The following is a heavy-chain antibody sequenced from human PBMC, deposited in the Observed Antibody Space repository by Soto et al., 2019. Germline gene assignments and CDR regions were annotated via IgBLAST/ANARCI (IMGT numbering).Heavy chain of an antibody. Sequence: SQTLSLTCAISGDSVSSNSAAWNWIRQSPSRGLEWLGRTYYRSTWYNDYAVSVKSRITINPDTSKIQFSLQLNSVTPEETAVYYCARVETGVGAFDIWGQGTMVTVSS. J-gene: IGHJ3*02. CDR3: ARVETGVGAFDI. CDR1: GDSVSSNSAA. CDR2: TYYRSTWYN. D-gene: IGHD7-27*01. V-gene: IGHV6-1*01.